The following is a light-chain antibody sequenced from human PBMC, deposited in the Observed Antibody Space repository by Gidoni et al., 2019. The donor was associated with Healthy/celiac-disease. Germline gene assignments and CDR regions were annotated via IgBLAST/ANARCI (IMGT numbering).Light chain of an antibody. J-gene: IGLJ2*01. CDR2: GKN. V-gene: IGLV3-19*01. CDR1: SLRSYY. Sequence: SSELTQDPAVSVALGQTVRITCQGDSLRSYYASWYQQIPGQAPVLVIYGKNNRPSGIPDRFSGSSSGNTASLTITGAQAEDEADYYCNSRDSSGNHLAVFGGGTKLTVL. CDR3: NSRDSSGNHLAV.